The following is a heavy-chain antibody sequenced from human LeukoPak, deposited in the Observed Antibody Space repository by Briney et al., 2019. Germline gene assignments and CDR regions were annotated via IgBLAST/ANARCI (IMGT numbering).Heavy chain of an antibody. Sequence: PGRSLRLSCAASGFTFSSYAMSWVRQAPGKGLEWVSAIRGNGGRTYYADSVKGRFTISRDNSKNTLFLQMNSLRAEDTAVYYCAKVAQMDTILGKFDNWGQGTLVTVSS. D-gene: IGHD5-24*01. CDR1: GFTFSSYA. CDR3: AKVAQMDTILGKFDN. J-gene: IGHJ5*02. CDR2: IRGNGGRT. V-gene: IGHV3-23*01.